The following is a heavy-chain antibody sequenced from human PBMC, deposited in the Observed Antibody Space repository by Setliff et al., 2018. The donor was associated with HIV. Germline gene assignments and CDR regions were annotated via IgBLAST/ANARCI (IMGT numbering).Heavy chain of an antibody. CDR1: GDTFSSYA. J-gene: IGHJ1*01. V-gene: IGHV1-69*13. Sequence: SVKVSCKASGDTFSSYAITWVRQAPGQGLEWMGGVVPTIHEATYAQKFQGRVTITADESATTVYMEMSGLTSEDTAIYYCARGADASGYFYREYFQHWGQGTLVTVSS. D-gene: IGHD3-22*01. CDR3: ARGADASGYFYREYFQH. CDR2: VVPTIHEA.